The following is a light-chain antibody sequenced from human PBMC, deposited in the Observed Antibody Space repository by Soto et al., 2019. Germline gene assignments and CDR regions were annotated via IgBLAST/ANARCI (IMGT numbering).Light chain of an antibody. CDR3: CSLEGSNALVV. CDR1: KNNLGSYDL. J-gene: IGLJ2*01. V-gene: IGLV2-23*01. Sequence: QSVLTQPASVSGSPGQSITVSCTGTKNNLGSYDLVSWYQKYPDKAPTLLIYEATKRPSGISDRFSGSKSGFTASLTISGLRAEDEADYYCCSLEGSNALVVFGGGTKVTI. CDR2: EAT.